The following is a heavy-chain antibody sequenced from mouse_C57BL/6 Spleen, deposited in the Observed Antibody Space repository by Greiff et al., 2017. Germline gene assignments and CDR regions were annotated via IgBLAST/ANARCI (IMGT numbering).Heavy chain of an antibody. CDR2: ISYDGSN. D-gene: IGHD2-4*01. CDR3: AREGYDYDDYDAMDY. Sequence: EVKLQESGPGLVKPSQSLSLTCSVTGYSITSGYYWNWIRQFPGNKLEWMGYISYDGSNNYNPSLKNRNSITRDTAKNQFFMKLNSVTTEDTATYYCAREGYDYDDYDAMDYWGQGTSVTVSS. V-gene: IGHV3-6*01. J-gene: IGHJ4*01. CDR1: GYSITSGYY.